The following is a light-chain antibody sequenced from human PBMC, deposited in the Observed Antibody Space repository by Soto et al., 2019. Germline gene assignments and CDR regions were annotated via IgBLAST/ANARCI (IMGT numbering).Light chain of an antibody. J-gene: IGKJ1*01. CDR3: QQYGNSPWT. CDR1: QSIGSNY. CDR2: GTS. V-gene: IGKV3-20*01. Sequence: EIVLTQSPGTLSLSPGESATLSCRASQSIGSNYLAWYQQKPGQAPRLLIYGTSIRATGVPARFSGGGSGTDFTLTISRLEPEDFAVYHCQQYGNSPWTFGQGTKVDIK.